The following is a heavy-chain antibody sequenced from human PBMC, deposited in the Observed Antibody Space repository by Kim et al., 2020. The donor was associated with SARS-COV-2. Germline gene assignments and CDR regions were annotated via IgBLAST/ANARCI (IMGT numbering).Heavy chain of an antibody. CDR2: ST. J-gene: IGHJ4*02. Sequence: STNYNPSLKSRLTISIDTSKNQFSWRLSSVTAADTAVYYCARHRSGFDYWGQGTLVTVSS. CDR3: ARHRSGFDY. D-gene: IGHD1-26*01. V-gene: IGHV4-59*08.